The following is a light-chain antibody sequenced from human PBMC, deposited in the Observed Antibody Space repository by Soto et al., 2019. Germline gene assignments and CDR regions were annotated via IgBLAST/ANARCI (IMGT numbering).Light chain of an antibody. CDR1: QSVSSN. V-gene: IGKV3-15*01. Sequence: EIVMTQSPATLSVSLGERATLSCRASQSVSSNLAWYQQKPGQAPRLLIYGASTRATDIPARFSGSGSGTELTLTISSLQSEDFALYYCQQYNNWPPYTFGQGTKLEIK. J-gene: IGKJ2*01. CDR2: GAS. CDR3: QQYNNWPPYT.